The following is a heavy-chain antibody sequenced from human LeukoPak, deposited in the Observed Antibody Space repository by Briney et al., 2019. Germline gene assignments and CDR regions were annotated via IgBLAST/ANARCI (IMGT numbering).Heavy chain of an antibody. CDR1: GVSIISSDYH. CDR2: ISYSGST. D-gene: IGHD2-15*01. CDR3: ARHCCSGPAKRVFDI. V-gene: IGHV4-39*01. J-gene: IGHJ3*02. Sequence: SETLSLTCTVSGVSIISSDYHWGWVRQPPGKGLEWIGTISYSGSTDYNPSLRSRVTISVDTSNNQFSLRLGSVTAADTDVYHCARHCCSGPAKRVFDIWGQGTMVTVSS.